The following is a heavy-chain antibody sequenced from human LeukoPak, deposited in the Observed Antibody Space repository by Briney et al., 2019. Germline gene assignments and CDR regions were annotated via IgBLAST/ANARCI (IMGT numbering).Heavy chain of an antibody. CDR2: ISSSSSYI. CDR1: GFTFSSYS. D-gene: IGHD2-2*01. J-gene: IGHJ4*02. CDR3: ARASQRYCSSTSCGQD. Sequence: RTGGSLRLSCAASGFTFSSYSMNWVRQAPGKGLEWVSSISSSSSYIYYADSVKGRFTISRDNAKNSLYLQMNSLRAEDTAVYYCARASQRYCSSTSCGQDWGQGTLVTVSS. V-gene: IGHV3-21*01.